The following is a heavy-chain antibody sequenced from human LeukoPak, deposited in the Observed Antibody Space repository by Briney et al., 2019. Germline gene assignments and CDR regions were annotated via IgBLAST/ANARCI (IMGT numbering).Heavy chain of an antibody. CDR1: GVSISSYY. D-gene: IGHD3-9*01. CDR3: ARGYYDILTGYYANWFDP. V-gene: IGHV4-59*01. J-gene: IGHJ5*02. Sequence: PSETLSLTCTVSGVSISSYYWSWIRQPPGKGLEWIGYIYYSGSTNYNPSLKSRVTISVDTSKNQFSLKLSSVTAADTAVYYCARGYYDILTGYYANWFDPWGQGTLVTVSS. CDR2: IYYSGST.